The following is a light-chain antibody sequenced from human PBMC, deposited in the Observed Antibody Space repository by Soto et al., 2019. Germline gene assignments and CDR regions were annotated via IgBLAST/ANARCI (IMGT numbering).Light chain of an antibody. CDR2: EVS. Sequence: QSALTQPASVSGSPGQSITISCTGTSSDVGGYNYVSWYQQHPGKAPKLMIYEVSNRPSGVSNRFSGSKSGNTASLTISGLQAEDEADDYCSSDTSSSTLVFGTGTKLTVL. V-gene: IGLV2-14*01. CDR3: SSDTSSSTLV. CDR1: SSDVGGYNY. J-gene: IGLJ1*01.